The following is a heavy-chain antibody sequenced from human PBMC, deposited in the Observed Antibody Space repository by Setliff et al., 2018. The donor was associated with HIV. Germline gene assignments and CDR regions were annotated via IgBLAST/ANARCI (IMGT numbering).Heavy chain of an antibody. CDR3: ARGTIEY. J-gene: IGHJ4*02. D-gene: IGHD1-7*01. CDR1: GASITISSYY. CDR2: VYHTGST. V-gene: IGHV4-39*01. Sequence: PSETLSLTCSVSGASITISSYYWGWIRQPPGKGLEWIGSVYHTGSTHHNPSLQSRVTISADTSRNQFSLKLTSVTAADTAVYYCARGTIEYWGQGMLVTVSS.